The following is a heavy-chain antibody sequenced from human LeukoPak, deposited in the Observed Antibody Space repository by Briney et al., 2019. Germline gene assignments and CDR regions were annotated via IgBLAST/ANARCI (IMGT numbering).Heavy chain of an antibody. CDR3: ARGPTLIGVAGTWPLDY. V-gene: IGHV3-21*06. D-gene: IGHD6-19*01. J-gene: IGHJ4*02. CDR1: GFIFSDYS. CDR2: ISTCSTYK. Sequence: GGSLRLSCTASGFIFSDYSIHWVRQAPGKGLEWVSSISTCSTYKYFAHSVKGRFTISRDNAKNSLYLQMNSLRAEDSAVYYCARGPTLIGVAGTWPLDYWGQGTLVTVSS.